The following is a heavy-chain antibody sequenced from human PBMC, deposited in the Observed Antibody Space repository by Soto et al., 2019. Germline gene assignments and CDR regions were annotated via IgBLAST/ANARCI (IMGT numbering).Heavy chain of an antibody. D-gene: IGHD2-15*01. CDR2: IVVGSGNT. CDR3: AADSYCSGGSCYGAPIPMDV. V-gene: IGHV1-58*01. CDR1: GFTFTSSA. Sequence: QMQLVQSGPEVKKPGTSVKVSCKASGFTFTSSAVQWVRQARGQRLEWIGWIVVGSGNTNYAQKFQERVTITRDMSTSTAYMELSSLRSEDTAVYYCAADSYCSGGSCYGAPIPMDVWGQGTTVTVSS. J-gene: IGHJ6*02.